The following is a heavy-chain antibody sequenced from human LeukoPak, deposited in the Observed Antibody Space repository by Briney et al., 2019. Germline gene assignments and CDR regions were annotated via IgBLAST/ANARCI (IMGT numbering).Heavy chain of an antibody. CDR2: VNPNSGNT. J-gene: IGHJ6*02. V-gene: IGHV1-8*02. CDR1: GYTFTSYG. CDR3: ARVGVAGKNYYYGMDV. Sequence: ASVKVSCKASGYTFTSYGISWVRQAPGQGLEWMGWVNPNSGNTGYAQKFQGRVTMTRNTSISTAYMELSSLRSEDTAVYYCARVGVAGKNYYYGMDVWGQGTTVTVSS. D-gene: IGHD6-19*01.